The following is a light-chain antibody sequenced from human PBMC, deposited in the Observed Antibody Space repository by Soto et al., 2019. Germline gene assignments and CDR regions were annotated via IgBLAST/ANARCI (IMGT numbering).Light chain of an antibody. CDR2: EAS. J-gene: IGKJ4*01. Sequence: EIVMTQSPATLSVSPGERVTLSCRASQSVSTTLAWYQQKPGQDPRLLIYEASTRATGIPARFSGSGSGTEFTLTISSLQSEDSALYYCQQYNNWPSAFGGGTKVEIK. CDR1: QSVSTT. V-gene: IGKV3-15*01. CDR3: QQYNNWPSA.